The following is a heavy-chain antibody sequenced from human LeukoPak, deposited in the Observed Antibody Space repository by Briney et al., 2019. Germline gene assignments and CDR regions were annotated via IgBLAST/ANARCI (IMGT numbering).Heavy chain of an antibody. D-gene: IGHD3-10*01. CDR2: IYHSGST. J-gene: IGHJ5*02. CDR1: GGSISSGGYS. V-gene: IGHV4-30-2*01. Sequence: SQALSLTCAVSGGSISSGGYSWSWIRQPPGKGLEWIGYIYHSGSTYYNPSLKSRVTISVDRSKNQFSLKLSSVTAADTAVYYCARVSYYYGQNWFDPWGQGTLVTVSS. CDR3: ARVSYYYGQNWFDP.